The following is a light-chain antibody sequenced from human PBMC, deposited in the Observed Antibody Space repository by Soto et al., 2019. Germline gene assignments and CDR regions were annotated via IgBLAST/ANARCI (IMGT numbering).Light chain of an antibody. CDR2: KAS. J-gene: IGKJ2*01. CDR1: HSISRW. Sequence: DIQMTQSPSTLSASVGDRVTITCRASHSISRWLAWYQQKPGNAPKVLIYKASNLENGVPPRFSGSGSETESTLTISSLQPDDYATYYCQQYNGYPYTFGQGTKVEI. V-gene: IGKV1-5*03. CDR3: QQYNGYPYT.